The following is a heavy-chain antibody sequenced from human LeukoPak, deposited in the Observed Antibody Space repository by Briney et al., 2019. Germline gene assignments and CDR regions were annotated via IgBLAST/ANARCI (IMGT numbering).Heavy chain of an antibody. Sequence: PGRSLRLSCAASGFTFSNYGMHWVCQAPGKGLEWVSYISSSGKNIYFADSVKGRFTISRDNAKNSLFLQMNSLRAEDTAVYYCARVTYAVPDYWGQGTLVAVSS. V-gene: IGHV3-48*04. J-gene: IGHJ4*02. CDR3: ARVTYAVPDY. CDR2: ISSSGKNI. CDR1: GFTFSNYG. D-gene: IGHD2/OR15-2a*01.